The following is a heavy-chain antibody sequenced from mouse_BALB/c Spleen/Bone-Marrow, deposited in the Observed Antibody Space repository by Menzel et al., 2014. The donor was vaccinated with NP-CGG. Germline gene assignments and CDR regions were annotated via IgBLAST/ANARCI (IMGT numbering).Heavy chain of an antibody. V-gene: IGHV7-3*02. CDR1: GFTFTDYY. D-gene: IGHD1-1*01. Sequence: EVKVVESGGGLVQPGGSLRLSCATSGFTFTDYYMSWVRQPPGKALEWLAFIRNKANGYTTEYSASVKGRFTISRDNSQSILYLQMSTLRAEDSATYYCARDMGLLRFDYWGHGTTLTVSS. J-gene: IGHJ2*01. CDR2: IRNKANGYTT. CDR3: ARDMGLLRFDY.